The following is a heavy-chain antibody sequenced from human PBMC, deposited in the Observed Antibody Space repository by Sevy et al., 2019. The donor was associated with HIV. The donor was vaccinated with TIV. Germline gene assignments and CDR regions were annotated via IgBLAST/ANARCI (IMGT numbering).Heavy chain of an antibody. D-gene: IGHD2-2*02. CDR3: AVGGPRYCSSTSCYRGIFDY. V-gene: IGHV3-48*01. J-gene: IGHJ4*02. Sequence: GGSLRFSCAASGFTFSSYSMNWVRQAPGKGLEWVSYISSSSSTIYYADSVKGRFTISRDNAKNSLYLQMNSLRAEDTAVYYCAVGGPRYCSSTSCYRGIFDYRGQGTLVTVSS. CDR1: GFTFSSYS. CDR2: ISSSSSTI.